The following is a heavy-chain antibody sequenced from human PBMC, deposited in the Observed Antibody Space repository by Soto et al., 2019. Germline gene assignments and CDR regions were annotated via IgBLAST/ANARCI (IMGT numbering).Heavy chain of an antibody. Sequence: EVQLVESGGGLVQPGGSLRLSCAASGFTFSSYSMNWVRQAPGKGLEWVSYISSSSSTIYYADSVKGRFTISRDNAKNSLYLQMNSLRDEDTAVYYCARDYYYGSGSYCDYWGQGTLVTVSS. CDR3: ARDYYYGSGSYCDY. V-gene: IGHV3-48*02. CDR1: GFTFSSYS. CDR2: ISSSSSTI. J-gene: IGHJ4*02. D-gene: IGHD3-10*01.